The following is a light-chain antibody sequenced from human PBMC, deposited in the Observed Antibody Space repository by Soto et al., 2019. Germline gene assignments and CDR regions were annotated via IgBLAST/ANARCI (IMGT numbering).Light chain of an antibody. CDR2: DAS. CDR3: QQYNSYSWT. V-gene: IGKV1-5*01. CDR1: QSISSW. J-gene: IGKJ1*01. Sequence: DIQMTQSPSTLSASVGDRVTITCRAGQSISSWLAWYQQKPGKAPKLLIYDASSLESGVPSRFSGSGSGTEFTLTISSLQPDDFATYYCQQYNSYSWTFGQGTKVEIK.